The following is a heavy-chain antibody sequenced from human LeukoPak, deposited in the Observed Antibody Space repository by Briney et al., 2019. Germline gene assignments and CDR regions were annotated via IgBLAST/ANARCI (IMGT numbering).Heavy chain of an antibody. J-gene: IGHJ4*02. CDR3: ARGMGRFCTSSSCYLSFVY. D-gene: IGHD2-2*01. Sequence: KPSETLSLTCNVSGSSISNGFFWAWIRPSPGKGLEWIGSIQNGGDSYYNPSLKSRTTMSVDTSKNQFSLKLTSVTAADTAVFYCARGMGRFCTSSSCYLSFVYWGQGTLVTVSS. CDR1: GSSISNGFF. CDR2: IQNGGDS. V-gene: IGHV4-38-2*02.